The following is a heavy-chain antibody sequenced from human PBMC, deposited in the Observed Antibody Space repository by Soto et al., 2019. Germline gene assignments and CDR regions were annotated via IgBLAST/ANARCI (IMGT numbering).Heavy chain of an antibody. V-gene: IGHV4-31*03. Sequence: QVQLQESGPGLVKPSQTLSLTCTVSGGSITNSFYYWTWIRQHPGNGLEWVGYIYYSGSTYYNPSLKSRAAISVDTSKNQFSLKLTSMTAADTAVYYCARGGQYSASWLDYWGQGTLVTVSS. CDR1: GGSITNSFYY. CDR2: IYYSGST. CDR3: ARGGQYSASWLDY. J-gene: IGHJ4*02. D-gene: IGHD6-13*01.